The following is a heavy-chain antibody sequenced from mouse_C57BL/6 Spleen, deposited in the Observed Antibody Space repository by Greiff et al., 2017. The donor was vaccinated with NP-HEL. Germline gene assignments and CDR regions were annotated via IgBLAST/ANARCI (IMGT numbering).Heavy chain of an antibody. CDR3: ARRWLLPYAMDY. Sequence: VKLQESGTELVKPGASVKLSCKASGYTFTSYWMHWVKQRPGQGLEWIGNINPSNGGTNYNEKFKSKATLTVDKSSSTAYMQLSSLTSEDSAVYYCARRWLLPYAMDYWGQGTSVTVSS. D-gene: IGHD2-3*01. J-gene: IGHJ4*01. CDR2: INPSNGGT. V-gene: IGHV1-53*01. CDR1: GYTFTSYW.